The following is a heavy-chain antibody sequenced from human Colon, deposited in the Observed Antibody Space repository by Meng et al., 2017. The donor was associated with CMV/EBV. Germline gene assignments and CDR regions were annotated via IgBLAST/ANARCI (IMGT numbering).Heavy chain of an antibody. J-gene: IGHJ1*01. V-gene: IGHV3-66*02. Sequence: GESLKISCAVSGFAVSTTYMTWIRQAPGKGLEWVSVIYPGGSTYYADSLQGRVTLSRDTSTNTLILHMKSLRIDDTALYYCARDQLVALDSWGQGTLVTVSS. D-gene: IGHD2-8*02. CDR2: IYPGGST. CDR1: GFAVSTTY. CDR3: ARDQLVALDS.